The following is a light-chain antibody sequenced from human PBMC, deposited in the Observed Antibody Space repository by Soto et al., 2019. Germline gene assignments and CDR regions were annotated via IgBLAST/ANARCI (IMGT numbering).Light chain of an antibody. Sequence: AIQLTQSPSSLSASVGDRVTITCRASKGISSALAWYQQKPGKAPKLLIYDASSLESGVTSRFSGSGSGTDFTLTLSSLQPEDFATYYCQLFNSYPQTFGQGTKVEIK. CDR1: KGISSA. J-gene: IGKJ1*01. CDR2: DAS. CDR3: QLFNSYPQT. V-gene: IGKV1-13*02.